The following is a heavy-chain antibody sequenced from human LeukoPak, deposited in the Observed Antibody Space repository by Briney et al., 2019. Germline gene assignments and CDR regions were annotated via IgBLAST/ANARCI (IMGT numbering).Heavy chain of an antibody. CDR3: ATSYYYGSGTYDY. J-gene: IGHJ4*02. CDR2: IDPSDSYT. Sequence: GESLRISCKGFGYSFTRYWISWVRPMPGKGLEWMGRIDPSDSYTNYSPFFQGHVTISADKSISTAYLQWSSLKASDTAMYYCATSYYYGSGTYDYWGQGTLVTVSS. D-gene: IGHD3-10*01. V-gene: IGHV5-10-1*01. CDR1: GYSFTRYW.